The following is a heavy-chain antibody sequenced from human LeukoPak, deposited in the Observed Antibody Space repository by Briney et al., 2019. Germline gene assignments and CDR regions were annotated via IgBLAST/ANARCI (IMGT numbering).Heavy chain of an antibody. CDR3: ARRQPLGYSSGWGAFDI. D-gene: IGHD6-19*01. J-gene: IGHJ3*02. CDR2: IWYDGSNK. V-gene: IGHV3-33*01. CDR1: GFTFSDYG. Sequence: GRSLRLSCAASGFTFSDYGMHWVRQAPGKGLEWVAVIWYDGSNKYHADSVKGRFTISRDNAKNSLYLQMNSPRAEDTAVYYCARRQPLGYSSGWGAFDIWGQGTMVTVSS.